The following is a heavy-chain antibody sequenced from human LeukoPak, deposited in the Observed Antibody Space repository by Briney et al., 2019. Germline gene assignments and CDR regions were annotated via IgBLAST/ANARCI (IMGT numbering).Heavy chain of an antibody. CDR1: GFTFDDYG. CDR3: ARVVGATGAYYYYMDV. J-gene: IGHJ6*03. CDR2: INWNGGST. D-gene: IGHD1-26*01. V-gene: IGHV3-20*04. Sequence: PGGSLRLSCAASGFTFDDYGMSWVRQAPGKGLEWVSGINWNGGSTGYADSVKGRFTISRDNAKNSLYLQMNSLRAEDTALDYCARVVGATGAYYYYMDVWGKGTTVTVSS.